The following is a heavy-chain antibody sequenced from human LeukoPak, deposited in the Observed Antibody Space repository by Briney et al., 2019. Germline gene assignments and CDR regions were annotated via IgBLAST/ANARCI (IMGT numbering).Heavy chain of an antibody. CDR1: GFTLSNCA. J-gene: IGHJ6*02. CDR2: ISYDGTNK. V-gene: IGHV3-30*14. D-gene: IGHD2-2*01. Sequence: GGSLRLSCAASGFTLSNCAMHWVRQAPGKGLEWVAVISYDGTNKYYADSVKGRFTISRDNSKNTLYLQMNSLRAEDTAVYYCARDMYLWGMDVWGQGTTVTVSS. CDR3: ARDMYLWGMDV.